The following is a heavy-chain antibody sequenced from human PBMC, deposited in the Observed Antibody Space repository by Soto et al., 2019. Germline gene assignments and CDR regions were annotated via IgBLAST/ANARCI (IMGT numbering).Heavy chain of an antibody. J-gene: IGHJ4*01. CDR3: AKRDESGGSRGAPFDY. D-gene: IGHD3-22*01. V-gene: IGHV3-23*01. Sequence: GGSLRLSCAASGFTFSSYAMTWVRQAPGKGLEWVSAISGSGGNTYYADSVKGRFTISRDNSKNTLFFQMNSLRVEDTAIYYCAKRDESGGSRGAPFDYRGPGTLVTVSS. CDR1: GFTFSSYA. CDR2: ISGSGGNT.